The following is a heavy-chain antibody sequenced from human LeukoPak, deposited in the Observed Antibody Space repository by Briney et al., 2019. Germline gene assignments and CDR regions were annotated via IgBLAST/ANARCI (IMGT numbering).Heavy chain of an antibody. D-gene: IGHD3-10*01. CDR3: AKVSWFGELSQRVQDC. V-gene: IGHV3-23*01. Sequence: GGSLRLSCAASGFTFSNYDFNWVRPAPGKGLEWVSGISYSGRTFYADSVKGRFTVSRDISKNTLYLQMNSLRVEDTARYYCAKVSWFGELSQRVQDCWGQGTLVTVSS. CDR2: ISYSGRT. CDR1: GFTFSNYD. J-gene: IGHJ4*02.